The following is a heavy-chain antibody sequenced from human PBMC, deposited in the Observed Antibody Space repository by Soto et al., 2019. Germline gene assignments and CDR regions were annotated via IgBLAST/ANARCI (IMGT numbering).Heavy chain of an antibody. V-gene: IGHV3-21*01. Sequence: EVQVVESGGGLVKPGGSLRLSCAASGFTFSSYSMNWVRQAPGKGLEWVSAISSSSSYIYYADSVKGRFTISRDNAKNSLYLQMNSLRAEDTAVYYCARVGVGYQLLHAFDIWGQGTMVTVSS. D-gene: IGHD2-2*01. J-gene: IGHJ3*02. CDR2: ISSSSSYI. CDR1: GFTFSSYS. CDR3: ARVGVGYQLLHAFDI.